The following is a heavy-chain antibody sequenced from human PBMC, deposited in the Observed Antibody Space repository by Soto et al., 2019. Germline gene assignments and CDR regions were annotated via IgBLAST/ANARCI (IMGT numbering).Heavy chain of an antibody. Sequence: GASVKVSCKASGYTFTSDGISWVRQAPGQGLEWMGWISAYNGNTNYAQKLQGRVTMTTDTSTSTAYMELRSLRSDDTAVYFFSKHTAAYDILTGYDPDGMDVWGQGTTVTVSS. J-gene: IGHJ6*02. CDR3: SKHTAAYDILTGYDPDGMDV. CDR1: GYTFTSDG. D-gene: IGHD3-9*01. V-gene: IGHV1-18*01. CDR2: ISAYNGNT.